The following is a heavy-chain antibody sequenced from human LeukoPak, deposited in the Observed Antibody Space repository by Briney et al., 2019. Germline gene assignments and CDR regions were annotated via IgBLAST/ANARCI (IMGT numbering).Heavy chain of an antibody. J-gene: IGHJ6*03. D-gene: IGHD3-10*01. V-gene: IGHV4-4*09. CDR1: GGSTSSYY. Sequence: SETLSLTCTVSGGSTSSYYWSWIRQPPGKGLEWIGYIYTSGSTNYNPSLKSRVTISVDTSKNQFSLKLSSVTAADTAVYYCARLSRFGELSYYYMDVWGKGTTVTVSS. CDR2: IYTSGST. CDR3: ARLSRFGELSYYYMDV.